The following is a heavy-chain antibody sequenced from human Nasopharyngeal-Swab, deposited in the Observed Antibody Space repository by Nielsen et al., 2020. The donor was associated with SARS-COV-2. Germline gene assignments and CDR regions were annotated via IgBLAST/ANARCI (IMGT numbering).Heavy chain of an antibody. CDR1: SGSFSGYY. J-gene: IGHJ3*02. CDR3: AKGRQRLPFDAFDI. V-gene: IGHV4-34*12. CDR2: IIHTGVT. D-gene: IGHD6-25*01. Sequence: SETLSLTCAVYSGSFSGYYWSWVRQPPGKGLEWIGEIIHTGVTNYNPSLKSRVTMSIDASRSQFSLGLSSVTAADTAVYYCAKGRQRLPFDAFDIWGQGTVVTVSS.